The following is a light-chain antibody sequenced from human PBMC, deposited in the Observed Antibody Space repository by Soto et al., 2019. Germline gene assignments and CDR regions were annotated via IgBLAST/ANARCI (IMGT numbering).Light chain of an antibody. CDR1: RSDVGAYNY. CDR3: SLFTSRFTFV. CDR2: EVT. V-gene: IGLV2-14*01. J-gene: IGLJ1*01. Sequence: QSVLTQPASVSGSPGQSIAISCTGTRSDVGAYNYVSWYQQHPGKAPKLMISEVTNRPSGVSDRFSGSKSGNTASLTTSGLQAEDEADYYCSLFTSRFTFVFGTGTKVTVL.